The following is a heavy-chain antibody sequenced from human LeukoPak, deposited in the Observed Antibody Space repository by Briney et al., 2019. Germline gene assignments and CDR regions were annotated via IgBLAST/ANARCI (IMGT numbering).Heavy chain of an antibody. CDR1: GFTFSSYA. Sequence: GSLRLSCAASGFTFSSYAMSWVRQAPGKGLEWVSAISGSGGSTYYADSVKGRFTISRDNSKNTLYLQMNSLRAEDTAVCYCAKALVAARPRYYYYYGMDVWGQGTTVTVSS. CDR3: AKALVAARPRYYYYYGMDV. D-gene: IGHD6-6*01. V-gene: IGHV3-23*01. J-gene: IGHJ6*02. CDR2: ISGSGGST.